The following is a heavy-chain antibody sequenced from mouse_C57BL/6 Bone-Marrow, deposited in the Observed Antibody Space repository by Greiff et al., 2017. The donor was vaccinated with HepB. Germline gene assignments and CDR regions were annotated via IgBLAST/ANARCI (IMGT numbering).Heavy chain of an antibody. Sequence: VQLQQSGPELVKPGASVKISCKASGYSFTDYNMNWVKQSNGQSLEWIGVINPNYGTTSYNQKFKGKATLTIDQSSSTAYMQLNSLTSEDSAVYYCAIKKRYYGPYAMDDWGQGTSVTVSS. J-gene: IGHJ4*01. CDR2: INPNYGTT. V-gene: IGHV1-39*01. D-gene: IGHD1-1*01. CDR3: AIKKRYYGPYAMDD. CDR1: GYSFTDYN.